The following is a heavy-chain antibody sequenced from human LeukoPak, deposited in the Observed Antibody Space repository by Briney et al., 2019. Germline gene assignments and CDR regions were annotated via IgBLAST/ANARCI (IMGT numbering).Heavy chain of an antibody. CDR3: TRGFGSGSSLPFDY. J-gene: IGHJ4*02. V-gene: IGHV3-74*01. Sequence: PGGSLRLACVASGFTFSSYWMHWVRQAPGKGLVWVSRVESDGSSTNYADPVKGRFTISRDNAKNTLYLQMNSLRAEDTALYYCTRGFGSGSSLPFDYWGQGTLVTVSS. D-gene: IGHD3-10*01. CDR2: VESDGSST. CDR1: GFTFSSYW.